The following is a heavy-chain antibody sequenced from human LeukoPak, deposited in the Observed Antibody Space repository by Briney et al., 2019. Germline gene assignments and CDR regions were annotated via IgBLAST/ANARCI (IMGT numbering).Heavy chain of an antibody. CDR3: ARHRGCSGGSCSPADY. J-gene: IGHJ4*02. V-gene: IGHV5-51*01. CDR2: IYPGDSDT. CDR1: GYSFTSYW. D-gene: IGHD2-15*01. Sequence: GESLKISCKGSGYSFTSYWIGWVRQLPGKGLEWMGIIYPGDSDTRYSPSFQGQVTISADKSISTAYLQWSSLKASDTAMYYCARHRGCSGGSCSPADYWGQGTLVTVSS.